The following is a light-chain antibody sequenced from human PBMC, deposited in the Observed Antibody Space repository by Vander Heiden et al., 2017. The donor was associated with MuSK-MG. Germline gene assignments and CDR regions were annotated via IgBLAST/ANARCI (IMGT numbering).Light chain of an antibody. V-gene: IGKV3-11*01. CDR3: QQHSNWPYIT. CDR1: QSVSSY. Sequence: EVVLTQSPATLSLSPGERATLSCRASQSVSSYLAWYQQRPGQAPRLLTYEASNRATGIPARFSGSGYGTDFTLTISSREPEDFAVYYCQQHSNWPYITFGRGTKVEIK. CDR2: EAS. J-gene: IGKJ4*01.